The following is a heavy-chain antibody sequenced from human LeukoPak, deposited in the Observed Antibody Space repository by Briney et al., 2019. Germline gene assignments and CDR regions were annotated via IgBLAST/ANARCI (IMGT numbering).Heavy chain of an antibody. V-gene: IGHV3-48*01. CDR2: ISSSSSTI. CDR3: ARYWPVAGVPVAHDAFVI. J-gene: IGHJ3*02. Sequence: GGSPRLSCAASGFTFSSYSMNWVRQAPGKGLEWVSYISSSSSTIYYADSVKGRFTISRDNAKNSLYLQMNSLRAEDTAVYYCARYWPVAGVPVAHDAFVIWGQGTMVTVSS. D-gene: IGHD4-23*01. CDR1: GFTFSSYS.